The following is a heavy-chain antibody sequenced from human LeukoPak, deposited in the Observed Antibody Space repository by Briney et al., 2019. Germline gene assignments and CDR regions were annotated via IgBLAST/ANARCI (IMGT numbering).Heavy chain of an antibody. CDR3: ARDKWELRGRNWFDP. J-gene: IGHJ5*02. CDR2: MNPNSGGT. Sequence: ASVKVSCKASGYTFTSYDINWVRQATGQGLEWMGWMNPNSGGTNYAQKFQGRVTMTRDTSISTAYMELSRLRSDDTAVYYCARDKWELRGRNWFDPWGQGTLVTVSS. V-gene: IGHV1-2*02. D-gene: IGHD1-26*01. CDR1: GYTFTSYD.